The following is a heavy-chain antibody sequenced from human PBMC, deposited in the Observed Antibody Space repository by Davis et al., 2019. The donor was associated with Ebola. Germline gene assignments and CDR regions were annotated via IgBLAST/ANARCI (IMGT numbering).Heavy chain of an antibody. CDR2: ISAYNGNT. V-gene: IGHV1-18*04. CDR1: GYTFTSYG. Sequence: ASVKVSCKASGYTFTSYGISWVRQAPGQGLEWMGWISAYNGNTNYAQKFQGRVTITADESTSTAYMELSSLRSEDTAVYYCASSVNYGTYYYYMDVWGKGTTVTVSS. J-gene: IGHJ6*03. D-gene: IGHD4-17*01. CDR3: ASSVNYGTYYYYMDV.